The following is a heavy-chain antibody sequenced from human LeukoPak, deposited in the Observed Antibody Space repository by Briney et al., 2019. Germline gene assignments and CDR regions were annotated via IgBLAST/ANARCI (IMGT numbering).Heavy chain of an antibody. D-gene: IGHD3-9*01. Sequence: KSSETLSLTCTVSGGSISSYYWSWIRQPPGKGLEWIGYIYYSGSTNYNPSLKSRVTISVDTSKNQFSLKLSSVTAADTAVYYCARLTYYDILTGYGSRDYWGQGTLVTVSS. CDR3: ARLTYYDILTGYGSRDY. J-gene: IGHJ4*02. V-gene: IGHV4-59*12. CDR2: IYYSGST. CDR1: GGSISSYY.